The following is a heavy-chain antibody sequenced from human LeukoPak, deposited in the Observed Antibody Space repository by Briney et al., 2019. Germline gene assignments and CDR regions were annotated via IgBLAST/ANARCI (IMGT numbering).Heavy chain of an antibody. D-gene: IGHD1-26*01. V-gene: IGHV4-39*07. J-gene: IGHJ4*02. CDR2: INHSGST. CDR3: ARGQKNKRGSYYDY. Sequence: PSETLSLTCTVSGGSISSTSNYYWDWIRQPPGKGLEWIGEINHSGSTNYNPSLKSRVTISVDTSKNQFSLKLSSVTAADTAVYYCARGQKNKRGSYYDYWGQGTLVTVSS. CDR1: GGSISSTSNYY.